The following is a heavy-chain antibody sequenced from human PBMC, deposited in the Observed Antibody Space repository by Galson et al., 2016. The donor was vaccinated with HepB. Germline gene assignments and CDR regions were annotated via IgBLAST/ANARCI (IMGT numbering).Heavy chain of an antibody. V-gene: IGHV4-59*08. J-gene: IGHJ5*02. Sequence: SETLSLTCTVSGGSISSYYWTWIRQPPGKGLEWIGYIYYSGSTNCNPSLKSRVTISVDTSKNQFSLKLSSATAADTAVYYCARRRNYYDSSGYYHDWFDPWGQGTLVTVSS. CDR2: IYYSGST. CDR3: ARRRNYYDSSGYYHDWFDP. CDR1: GGSISSYY. D-gene: IGHD3-22*01.